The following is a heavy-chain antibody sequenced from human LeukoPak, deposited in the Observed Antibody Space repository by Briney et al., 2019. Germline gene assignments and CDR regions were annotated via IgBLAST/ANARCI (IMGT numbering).Heavy chain of an antibody. Sequence: GGSLRLSCAASGFTFNNYVMSWVRQAPGRGLEGVSTISASDGSTYYADSVKGRFTISRDNSKNTVFLQMNSLRADDTAVYYCAKDLPKISIFGAFQHWGQGTLVIVSS. J-gene: IGHJ1*01. V-gene: IGHV3-23*01. CDR2: ISASDGST. D-gene: IGHD3-3*01. CDR1: GFTFNNYV. CDR3: AKDLPKISIFGAFQH.